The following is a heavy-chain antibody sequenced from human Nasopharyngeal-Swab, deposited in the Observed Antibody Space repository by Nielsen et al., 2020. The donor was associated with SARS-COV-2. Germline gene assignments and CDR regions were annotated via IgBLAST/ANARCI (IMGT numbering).Heavy chain of an antibody. CDR3: ARGFDP. CDR1: GGSFSGYY. J-gene: IGHJ5*02. CDR2: IYSSGST. V-gene: IGHV4-59*13. Sequence: ETLSLTCAVYGGSFSGYYWSWIRQPPGKGLGWIGYIYSSGSTNYNPSLKSRVTISVDTSKNQFSLKLSSVTAADTAVYYCARGFDPWGQGTLVTVSS.